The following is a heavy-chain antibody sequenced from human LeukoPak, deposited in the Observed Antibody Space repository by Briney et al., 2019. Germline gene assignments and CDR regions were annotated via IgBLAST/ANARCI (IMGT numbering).Heavy chain of an antibody. CDR2: ISYNGTNE. CDR1: GFTFSIYA. CDR3: ARDRGGSGYYYCDY. J-gene: IGHJ4*02. Sequence: LSGGSLRLSCAASGFTFSIYAMHWVRQAPGKGLEWVAGISYNGTNEYYPDSVKGRFTITRDNSKNTVFLQMNSLRAEDTAVYHCARDRGGSGYYYCDYWGQGTLVGVSS. D-gene: IGHD3-22*01. V-gene: IGHV3-30-3*01.